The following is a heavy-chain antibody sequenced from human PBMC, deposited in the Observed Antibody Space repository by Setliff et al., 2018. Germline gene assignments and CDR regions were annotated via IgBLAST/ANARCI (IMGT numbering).Heavy chain of an antibody. CDR3: VRGFTIFGVVKLERWFDP. CDR1: GYSINSDCF. V-gene: IGHV4-38-2*01. D-gene: IGHD3-3*01. CDR2: ISHSGST. J-gene: IGHJ5*02. Sequence: SETLSLTCAVSGYSINSDCFWGWIRQPPGKGLEWIGTISHSGSTSYNSSLKSRVTMSVXTSKKQFFXKLXXXXXAXTAVYYCVRGFTIFGVVKLERWFDPWGQGTLVTVSS.